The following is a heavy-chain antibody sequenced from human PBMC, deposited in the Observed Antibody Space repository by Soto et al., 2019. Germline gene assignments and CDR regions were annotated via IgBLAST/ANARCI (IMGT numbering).Heavy chain of an antibody. Sequence: SETLSLTCTVSGGSVSIGSHYWSWIRQPPGKGLEWIAYIYHSGSTDYNPSLKSRVSISVDLSKNQFSLRLDSVTAADTAVYYCARDRSDDINSFDAFDIWGPGKMVTVSS. CDR1: GGSVSIGSHY. CDR2: IYHSGST. CDR3: ARDRSDDINSFDAFDI. J-gene: IGHJ3*02. D-gene: IGHD1-1*01. V-gene: IGHV4-61*01.